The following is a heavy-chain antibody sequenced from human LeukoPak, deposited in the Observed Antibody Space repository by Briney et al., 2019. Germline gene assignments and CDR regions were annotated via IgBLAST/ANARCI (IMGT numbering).Heavy chain of an antibody. CDR1: GYTFTSYY. V-gene: IGHV1-46*01. J-gene: IGHJ4*02. D-gene: IGHD4-17*01. Sequence: ASVKVSCKASGYTFTSYYMHWVRQAPGQGLEWMGIINPSGGSTSYAQKFQGRVTMTRDTSTSTVYMELSSLRSEDTAVYYCARDNPTVTSGYYFDYWGQGTLVTVSS. CDR2: INPSGGST. CDR3: ARDNPTVTSGYYFDY.